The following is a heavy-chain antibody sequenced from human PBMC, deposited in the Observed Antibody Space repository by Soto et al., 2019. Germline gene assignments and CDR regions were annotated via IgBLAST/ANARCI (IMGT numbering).Heavy chain of an antibody. CDR2: IKPDGSGK. V-gene: IGHV3-7*01. Sequence: HPVGSLRLSCAASGFTFRSNWMSWVRQAPGRGLEWVANIKPDGSGKYYLDSVRGRFTISRDNAENSLFLQIDSLRVEDTAVYYCARDVGVQELDYWGQGTLVTVSS. CDR3: ARDVGVQELDY. J-gene: IGHJ4*02. CDR1: GFTFRSNW. D-gene: IGHD6-6*01.